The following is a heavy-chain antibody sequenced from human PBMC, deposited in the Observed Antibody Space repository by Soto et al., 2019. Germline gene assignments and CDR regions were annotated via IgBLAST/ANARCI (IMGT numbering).Heavy chain of an antibody. D-gene: IGHD3-22*01. V-gene: IGHV3-23*01. CDR1: GFTFSQYV. Sequence: EAQLLESGGGLVQPGGSLRLSCAASGFTFSQYVMSWVRQDPAKGLEWFSAISGGGGDTYYADSVKGRFTISRDNSNNMLYLQMKSLRAEDTAIYYCAKGSANSRPYYFDYWGQGTLVTVSS. CDR3: AKGSANSRPYYFDY. CDR2: ISGGGGDT. J-gene: IGHJ4*02.